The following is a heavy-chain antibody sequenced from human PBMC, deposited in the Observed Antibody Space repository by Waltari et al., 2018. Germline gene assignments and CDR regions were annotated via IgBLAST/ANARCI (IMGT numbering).Heavy chain of an antibody. V-gene: IGHV4-31*03. J-gene: IGHJ4*02. D-gene: IGHD4-17*01. CDR2: IYYSGST. CDR3: ARVATTVTPYYFDY. CDR1: DGSISSGGYY. Sequence: QVQLQESGPGLVKPSQTLSLTCTVSDGSISSGGYYWSWIRQHPGKGLEWIGYIYYSGSTYYNPSLKSRVTISVDTSKNQFSLKLSSVTAADTAVYYCARVATTVTPYYFDYWGQGTLVTVSS.